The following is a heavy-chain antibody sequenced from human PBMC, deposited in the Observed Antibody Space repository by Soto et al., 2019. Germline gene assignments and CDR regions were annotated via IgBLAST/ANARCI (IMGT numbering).Heavy chain of an antibody. D-gene: IGHD2-2*01. CDR1: GGSFSGYY. V-gene: IGHV4-34*01. CDR2: INHSGST. CDR3: ARNCSTTSCQIWGFDY. Sequence: SETLSLTCAVYGGSFSGYYWSWIRQPPGKGLEWIGEINHSGSTNYSPSLKSRVTISVDTSKNQFSLKLSSVTAADTAVYYCARNCSTTSCQIWGFDYWGQGTLVTVSS. J-gene: IGHJ4*02.